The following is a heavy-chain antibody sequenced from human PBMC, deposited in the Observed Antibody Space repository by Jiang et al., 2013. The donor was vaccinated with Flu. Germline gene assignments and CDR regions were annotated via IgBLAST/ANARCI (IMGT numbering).Heavy chain of an antibody. D-gene: IGHD3-10*01. J-gene: IGHJ6*02. CDR2: INPSGGGT. Sequence: SGAEVKKPGASVKVSCKASGYTFATNYIYWVRQAPGQGLEWVGMINPSGGGTNYAQEFQGRVTMTRDTSATTVYMELSSLRSEDTAVYYCVREGITIVRGIRMDVWGQGTTVTVSS. V-gene: IGHV1-46*03. CDR3: VREGITIVRGIRMDV. CDR1: GYTFATNY.